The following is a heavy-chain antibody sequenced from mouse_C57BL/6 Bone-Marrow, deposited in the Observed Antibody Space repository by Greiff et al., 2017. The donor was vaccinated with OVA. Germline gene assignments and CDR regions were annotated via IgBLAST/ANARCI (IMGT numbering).Heavy chain of an antibody. D-gene: IGHD3-1*01. J-gene: IGHJ2*01. CDR3: VRHEGYDTGFDY. Sequence: EVKLMESGGGLVQPKGSLKLSCAASGFSFNTYAMNWVRQAPGKGLEWVARIRSKSNNYATNYDDSVKDRFTISRDDSESMLYLQMNNLKTEDTAMYYCVRHEGYDTGFDYWGQGTTLTVSS. V-gene: IGHV10-1*01. CDR2: IRSKSNNYAT. CDR1: GFSFNTYA.